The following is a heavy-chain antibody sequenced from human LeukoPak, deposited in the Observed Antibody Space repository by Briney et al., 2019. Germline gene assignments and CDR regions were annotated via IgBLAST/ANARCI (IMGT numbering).Heavy chain of an antibody. V-gene: IGHV1-2*02. CDR1: GYTFTGYY. J-gene: IGHJ4*02. Sequence: GASVKVSCKASGYTFTGYYMHWVRQAPGQGLEWMGWINPSSGGTNYAQKFQGRVTMTRDTSISTAYMELSRLRSDDTAVYYCARGHGSYPDYWGQGTLVTVSS. CDR2: INPSSGGT. D-gene: IGHD1-26*01. CDR3: ARGHGSYPDY.